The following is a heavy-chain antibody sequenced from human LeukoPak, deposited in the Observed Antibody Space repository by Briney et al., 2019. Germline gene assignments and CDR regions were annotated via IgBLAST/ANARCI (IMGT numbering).Heavy chain of an antibody. D-gene: IGHD1-26*01. V-gene: IGHV3-74*01. CDR3: TRATGSFYGLGY. Sequence: GGSLRLSCAASGFTFSSYWMHWVRQAPGKGLLWVSRINSDGSVTTYADSVKGRFTISRDNARNTLYLQMNSLRAEDTAVYYCTRATGSFYGLGYWGQGTLVTVSS. CDR2: INSDGSVT. CDR1: GFTFSSYW. J-gene: IGHJ4*02.